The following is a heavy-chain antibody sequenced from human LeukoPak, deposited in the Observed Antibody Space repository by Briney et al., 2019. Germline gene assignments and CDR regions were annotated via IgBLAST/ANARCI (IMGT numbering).Heavy chain of an antibody. CDR3: AKVSSVWVVGAISFFDY. D-gene: IGHD1-26*01. J-gene: IGHJ4*02. CDR1: GFTFSSYE. V-gene: IGHV3-30*18. Sequence: GGSLRLSCAASGFTFSSYEMNWVRQAPGKGLEWVAAISYDGSTKYYADSVKGRFTSSRDNSKNTLYLQMNSLRPEDTAVYYCAKVSSVWVVGAISFFDYWGQGTLVTVSS. CDR2: ISYDGSTK.